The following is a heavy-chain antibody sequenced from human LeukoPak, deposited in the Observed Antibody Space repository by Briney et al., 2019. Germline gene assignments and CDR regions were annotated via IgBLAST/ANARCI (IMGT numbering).Heavy chain of an antibody. V-gene: IGHV4-59*01. CDR2: IYYSGST. CDR1: GGSISSYY. Sequence: PSETLSLTCTVSGGSISSYYWSWIRQPPGKGLEWIGYIYYSGSTNYNPSLKSRVTISVDTSKNQFSLKLSSVTAADMAVYYCARVGAILGVANVYYGMDVWGQGTTVTVSS. J-gene: IGHJ6*02. CDR3: ARVGAILGVANVYYGMDV. D-gene: IGHD3-3*01.